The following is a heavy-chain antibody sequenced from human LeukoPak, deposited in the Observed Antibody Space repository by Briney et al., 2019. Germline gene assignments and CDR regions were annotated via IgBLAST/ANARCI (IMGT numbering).Heavy chain of an antibody. CDR1: RFTFSNYW. CDR3: AREDEYNTFDN. Sequence: GGSLRLSCVASRFTFSNYWMSWVRQAPEKGLEWVANIREDGSEKYYVDSVKGRFTISRDNTKNSLYLQMNSLRAEDTAVYYCAREDEYNTFDNCGQGTLVTVSS. CDR2: IREDGSEK. J-gene: IGHJ4*02. V-gene: IGHV3-7*01. D-gene: IGHD1-1*01.